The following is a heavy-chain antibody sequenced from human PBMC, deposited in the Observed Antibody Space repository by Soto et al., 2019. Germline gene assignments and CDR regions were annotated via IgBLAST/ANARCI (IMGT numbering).Heavy chain of an antibody. J-gene: IGHJ4*02. CDR3: AKDLDYGDYVDY. V-gene: IGHV3-23*01. CDR2: ISGSGGST. CDR1: GFTFSSYA. D-gene: IGHD4-17*01. Sequence: EVQLLESGGGLVQPGGSLRLSCAASGFTFSSYAMSWVRQAPGKGLEWVSAISGSGGSTYYADSVKGRFTISRDNSKNTLYLQMNSLRAEDTAAYYCAKDLDYGDYVDYWGQGTLVTVSS.